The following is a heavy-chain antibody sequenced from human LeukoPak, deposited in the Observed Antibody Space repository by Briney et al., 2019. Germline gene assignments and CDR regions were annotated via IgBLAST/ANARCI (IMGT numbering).Heavy chain of an antibody. J-gene: IGHJ3*02. CDR3: ASYYYGSGSGGAFDI. D-gene: IGHD3-10*01. CDR2: INHSGST. CDR1: GGSFSGYY. V-gene: IGHV4-34*01. Sequence: PSETLSLTCAVYGGSFSGYYWSWIRQPPGKGLEWIGEINHSGSTNYNPSLKSRVTISVDTSKNQFPLKLSSVTAADTAVYYCASYYYGSGSGGAFDIWGQGTMVTVSS.